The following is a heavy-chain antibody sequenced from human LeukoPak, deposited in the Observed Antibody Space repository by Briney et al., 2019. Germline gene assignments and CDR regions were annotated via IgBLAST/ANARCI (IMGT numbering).Heavy chain of an antibody. D-gene: IGHD1-14*01. CDR3: AKGTGHYYYYMDV. CDR1: GFTISSYS. CDR2: IWYDGSNK. V-gene: IGHV3-33*06. J-gene: IGHJ6*03. Sequence: GGSLRLSCSAAGFTISSYSMHWVPPGPGKGLEWVALIWYDGSNKYYADSVKGRFTISRDNSKNTLYLQMNSLRAEDTAVYYCAKGTGHYYYYMDVWGKGTTVTVSS.